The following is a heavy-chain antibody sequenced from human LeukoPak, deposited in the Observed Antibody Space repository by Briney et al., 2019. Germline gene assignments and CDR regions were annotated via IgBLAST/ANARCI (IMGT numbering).Heavy chain of an antibody. V-gene: IGHV4-4*09. CDR1: GGSISSYY. CDR2: IYTSGST. CDR3: AGSGVVAALTNYYYYYMDV. J-gene: IGHJ6*03. D-gene: IGHD2-15*01. Sequence: SETLSLTCTVSGGSISSYYWSWIRQPPGKGLEWIGYIYTSGSTNYNPSLKSRVTISVDTSKNQFSLKLSSVTAADTAVYYCAGSGVVAALTNYYYYYMDVWGKGTTVTVSS.